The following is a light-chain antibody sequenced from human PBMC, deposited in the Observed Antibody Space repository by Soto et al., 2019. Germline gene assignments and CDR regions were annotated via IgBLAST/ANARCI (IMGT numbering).Light chain of an antibody. Sequence: DIQMTQSPSTLSASVGDRVTITCRASQSISSWLAWYQQKPGKAPKLLIYDASNLETGVPSRFSGSGSGTDFTFTISSLQPEDIATYYCQHYDNVPLTFGGGTKVDIK. J-gene: IGKJ4*01. CDR2: DAS. V-gene: IGKV1-33*01. CDR3: QHYDNVPLT. CDR1: QSISSW.